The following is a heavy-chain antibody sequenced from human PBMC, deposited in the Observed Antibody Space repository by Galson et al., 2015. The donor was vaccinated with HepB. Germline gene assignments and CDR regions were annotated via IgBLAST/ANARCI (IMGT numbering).Heavy chain of an antibody. CDR3: ARAYSGYESLAFDI. V-gene: IGHV1-69*02. D-gene: IGHD5-12*01. CDR2: IIPILGIA. CDR1: GGTFSSYT. Sequence: SVKVSCKASGGTFSSYTISWVRQAPGQGLEWMGRIIPILGIANYAQKFQGRVTITADKSTSTAYMELSSLRSEDTAVYYCARAYSGYESLAFDIWGQGTMVTVPS. J-gene: IGHJ3*02.